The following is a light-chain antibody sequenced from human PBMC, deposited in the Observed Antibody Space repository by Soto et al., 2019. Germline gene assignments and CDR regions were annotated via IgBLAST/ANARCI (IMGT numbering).Light chain of an antibody. V-gene: IGLV2-14*03. Sequence: QSVLTQPASVSGTPGQSVTISCSGSSSDVGDHYDVSWYQHHPGKAPHLIIYSVTDRPSGVSRRFSGYTSACAAPLTISGLQADDEDDYYCRSYTSSSILLFGGGTKLTVL. CDR1: SSDVGDHYD. J-gene: IGLJ2*01. CDR3: RSYTSSSILL. CDR2: SVT.